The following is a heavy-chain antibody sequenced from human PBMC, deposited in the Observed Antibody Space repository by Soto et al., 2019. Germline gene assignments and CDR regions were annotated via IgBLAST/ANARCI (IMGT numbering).Heavy chain of an antibody. CDR1: GVSISGYY. CDR3: AVGHTSGSYYGQALF. D-gene: IGHD1-26*01. J-gene: IGHJ4*02. Sequence: SETLSLTCTVSGVSISGYYWSWIRQPPGKGLEWIGYIYSSGTTNYIPSLKSRVTISLDTSKNQFSLKLTSVTAADTAVYYCAVGHTSGSYYGQALFWGQGTLVTVSS. CDR2: IYSSGTT. V-gene: IGHV4-59*01.